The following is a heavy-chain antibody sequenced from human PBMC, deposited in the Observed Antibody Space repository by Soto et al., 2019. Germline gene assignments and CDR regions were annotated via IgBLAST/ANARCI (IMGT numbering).Heavy chain of an antibody. CDR1: GYTFTSYD. CDR2: MNPNSGNT. D-gene: IGHD2-15*01. V-gene: IGHV1-8*01. J-gene: IGHJ6*02. CDR3: ARGGGGVVVAAQNQAYYYYYGMDV. Sequence: ASVKVSCKASGYTFTSYDINWVRQATGQGLEWMGWMNPNSGNTGYAQKFQGRVTMTRNTSISTAYMELSSLRSEDTAVYYCARGGGGVVVAAQNQAYYYYYGMDVWGQGTTVTAP.